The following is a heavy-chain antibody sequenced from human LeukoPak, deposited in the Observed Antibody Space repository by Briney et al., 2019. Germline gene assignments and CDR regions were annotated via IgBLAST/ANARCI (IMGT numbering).Heavy chain of an antibody. D-gene: IGHD3-16*01. CDR3: ARGDDYVFDY. V-gene: IGHV4-4*02. J-gene: IGHJ4*02. CDR2: ISPSGST. Sequence: PSETLSLTCAVSGGSISGSNWWSWVRQPPGKGLEWVGEISPSGSTNYNPSLKSRVTISVDKSKNQFSLKLSSVTAADTAVYYCARGDDYVFDYWGQGILVTVSS. CDR1: GGSISGSNW.